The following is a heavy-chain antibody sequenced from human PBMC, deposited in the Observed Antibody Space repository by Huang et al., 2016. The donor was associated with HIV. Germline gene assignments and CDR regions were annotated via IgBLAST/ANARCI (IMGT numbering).Heavy chain of an antibody. V-gene: IGHV4-39*01. CDR2: IYYSGST. CDR3: ARHREGPVAYYSGWGSHLNYMDV. Sequence: QLLLQESGPGLVKPSEALALTCAVSGGSIRSSDYHWGWIRQPPGKGLEWIGSIYYSGSTHYSPSLKSRVTRAVDTSKNLFFLNLTSMTAADTAVYYCARHREGPVAYYSGWGSHLNYMDVWGRGRTVVVSS. D-gene: IGHD3-10*01. J-gene: IGHJ6*03. CDR1: GGSIRSSDYH.